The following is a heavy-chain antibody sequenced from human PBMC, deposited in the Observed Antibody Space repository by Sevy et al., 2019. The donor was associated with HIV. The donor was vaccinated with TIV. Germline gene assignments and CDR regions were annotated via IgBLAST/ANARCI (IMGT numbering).Heavy chain of an antibody. V-gene: IGHV3-30-3*01. CDR3: ARDRIAVAGAYSSYYYDMDV. Sequence: GGSLRLSCAASGFTFSSYAMHWVRQPPGKGLEWVAVISYDGSNKYYADSVKGRFTISRDNSKNTLYLQMNSLRAEDTAVYYCARDRIAVAGAYSSYYYDMDVWGQGTTVTVSS. D-gene: IGHD6-19*01. J-gene: IGHJ6*02. CDR2: ISYDGSNK. CDR1: GFTFSSYA.